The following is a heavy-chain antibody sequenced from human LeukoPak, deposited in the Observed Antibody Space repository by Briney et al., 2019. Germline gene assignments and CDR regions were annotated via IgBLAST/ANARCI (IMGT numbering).Heavy chain of an antibody. V-gene: IGHV4-59*01. CDR3: ARGRRCSSTSCYGGNWFDP. Sequence: KPSETLSLTCAVYGGSFSGYYWSWIRQPPGKGLEWIGYIYYSGSTNYNPSLKSRVTISVDTSKNQFSLKLSSVTAADTAVYYCARGRRCSSTSCYGGNWFDPWGQGTLVTVSS. CDR1: GGSFSGYY. D-gene: IGHD2-2*01. CDR2: IYYSGST. J-gene: IGHJ5*02.